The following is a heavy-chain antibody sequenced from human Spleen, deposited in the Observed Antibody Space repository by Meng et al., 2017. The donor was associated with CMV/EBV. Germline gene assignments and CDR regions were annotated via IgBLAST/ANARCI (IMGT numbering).Heavy chain of an antibody. J-gene: IGHJ4*02. CDR3: ARHGYNNYFFDF. D-gene: IGHD5-24*01. V-gene: IGHV5-51*01. CDR2: IYPGDSDT. Sequence: KVSCKPSGYTFTTYWIGWVRQIPGKGLEWMGVIYPGDSDTRYSPSFQGQVTISADKSVTTAYLQWTSLKASDTAVYYCARHGYNNYFFDFWGQGTLVTVSS. CDR1: GYTFTTYW.